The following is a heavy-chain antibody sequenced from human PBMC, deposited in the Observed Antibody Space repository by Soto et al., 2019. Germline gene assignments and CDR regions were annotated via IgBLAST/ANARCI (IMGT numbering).Heavy chain of an antibody. CDR2: IYWDDDK. D-gene: IGHD4-17*01. CDR3: AHTTVTTQDFAY. Sequence: QITLKESGPTLVKPTQTLTLTCTFSGFSLSTSGVGVGWIRQPPGKALEWLALIYWDDDKRYSPSLKSRLTITKDTSKNQVVLTMTNMDPVHTATYYCAHTTVTTQDFAYWGQGTLVTVSS. CDR1: GFSLSTSGVG. V-gene: IGHV2-5*02. J-gene: IGHJ4*02.